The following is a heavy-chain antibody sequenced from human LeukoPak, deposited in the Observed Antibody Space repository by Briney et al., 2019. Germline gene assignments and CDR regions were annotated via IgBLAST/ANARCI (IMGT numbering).Heavy chain of an antibody. Sequence: GGSLRLSCAASGFTFSTYAMSWVRQAPGKGLECVASISRHSGASTYYAASVKGRFTISRDNSRSTLYLQMNSLRADDTAVYYCSKKGQNGDYGKSDWGQGTLVTVSS. CDR2: ISRHSGAST. CDR1: GFTFSTYA. D-gene: IGHD4-17*01. CDR3: SKKGQNGDYGKSD. V-gene: IGHV3-23*01. J-gene: IGHJ4*02.